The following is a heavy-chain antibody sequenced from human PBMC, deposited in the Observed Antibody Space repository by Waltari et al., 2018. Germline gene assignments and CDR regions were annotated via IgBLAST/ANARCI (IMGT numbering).Heavy chain of an antibody. J-gene: IGHJ4*02. D-gene: IGHD2-15*01. CDR3: AREWYCSGGSCPRWEFDY. V-gene: IGHV1-3*01. CDR2: INAGNGNT. Sequence: QVQLVQAGAEVKKPGASVKVSCKASGYTFTSYAMHWVRQAPGQRLEWMGWINAGNGNTKYSQKFQGRVTITRDTSASTAYMELSSLRSEDTAVYYCAREWYCSGGSCPRWEFDYWGQGTLVTVSS. CDR1: GYTFTSYA.